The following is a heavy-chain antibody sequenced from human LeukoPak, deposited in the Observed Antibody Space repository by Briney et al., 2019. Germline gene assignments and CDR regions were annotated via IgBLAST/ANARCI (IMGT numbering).Heavy chain of an antibody. CDR1: GGSISSYY. D-gene: IGHD3-10*01. V-gene: IGHV4-59*01. J-gene: IGHJ4*02. CDR2: IYYSGST. Sequence: SETLSLTCTVSGGSISSYYWSWIRQPPGKGLEWIGYIYYSGSTNYNPSLKSRVTISVDTSKNQFSLKLSSVTAADTAVYYCARGFMRGVLDYWGQGTLVTVSS. CDR3: ARGFMRGVLDY.